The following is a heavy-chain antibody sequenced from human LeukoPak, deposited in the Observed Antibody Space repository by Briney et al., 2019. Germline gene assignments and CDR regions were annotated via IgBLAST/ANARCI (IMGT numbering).Heavy chain of an antibody. V-gene: IGHV4-59*01. CDR2: IYYSGST. CDR3: ARGVREKNRGFLLYYYYYYMDV. Sequence: SETLSLTCTVSGDSMSSYFWSWIRQPPGKGLEWIGYIYYSGSTNYNPSLKSRVTISVDTSKNQFSLNLSSVTAADTAVYYCARGVREKNRGFLLYYYYYYMDVWGKGTTVAISS. J-gene: IGHJ6*03. D-gene: IGHD3-10*01. CDR1: GDSMSSYF.